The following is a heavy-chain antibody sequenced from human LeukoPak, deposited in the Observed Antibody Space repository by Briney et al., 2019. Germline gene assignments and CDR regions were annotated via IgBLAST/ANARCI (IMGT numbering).Heavy chain of an antibody. CDR2: ISRDSGIK. CDR3: VRDSGVVVPAAMFDY. CDR1: GFIISGDS. V-gene: IGHV3-48*01. Sequence: PGGSLRLSCAASGFIISGDSMNWVRQAPGKGLEWIAYISRDSGIKYYADSVRGRFTISRDNAKSSLYLQMHSLRAEDTAVYYCVRDSGVVVPAAMFDYWGQGTLVTVSS. J-gene: IGHJ4*02. D-gene: IGHD2-2*01.